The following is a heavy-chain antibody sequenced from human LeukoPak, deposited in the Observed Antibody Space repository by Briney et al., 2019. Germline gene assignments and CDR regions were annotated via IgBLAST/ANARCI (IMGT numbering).Heavy chain of an antibody. CDR1: GFTFSSYD. CDR2: IRPSGENT. V-gene: IGHV3-23*01. Sequence: PGGALRLSCAASGFTFSSYDMTWVRQAPGRGLEWVSSIRPSGENTYYGDSVKGRFTISRDNSKNTVYLQMNNMRAEDTAVYYCAELGITMIGGVWGKGTTVTISS. D-gene: IGHD3-10*02. J-gene: IGHJ6*04. CDR3: AELGITMIGGV.